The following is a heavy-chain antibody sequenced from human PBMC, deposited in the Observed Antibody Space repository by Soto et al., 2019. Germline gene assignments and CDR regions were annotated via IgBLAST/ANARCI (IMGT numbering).Heavy chain of an antibody. Sequence: GSLRLSCAASGFTVSSNYMSWVRQAPGKGLEWVSVIYSGGSTYYADSVKGRFTISRDNSKNTLYLQMNSLRAEDTAVYYCARAPYYDYIWGSYAFDIWGQGTMVTVSS. CDR1: GFTVSSNY. CDR3: ARAPYYDYIWGSYAFDI. V-gene: IGHV3-66*01. D-gene: IGHD3-16*01. CDR2: IYSGGST. J-gene: IGHJ3*02.